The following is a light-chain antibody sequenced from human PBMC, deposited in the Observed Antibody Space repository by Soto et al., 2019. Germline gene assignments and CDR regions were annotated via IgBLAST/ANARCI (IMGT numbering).Light chain of an antibody. V-gene: IGKV3-20*01. Sequence: EIVLTQSPGTLSLSPGERATLSCRASQSVSSSYLAWYQQKPGQAPRLLIYGASSRATGIPDRLSGSGSGKDFTLTISRMEPEDFAVYYCQQYGSAPVPFGEGAKLEIK. CDR1: QSVSSSY. CDR3: QQYGSAPVP. CDR2: GAS. J-gene: IGKJ2*01.